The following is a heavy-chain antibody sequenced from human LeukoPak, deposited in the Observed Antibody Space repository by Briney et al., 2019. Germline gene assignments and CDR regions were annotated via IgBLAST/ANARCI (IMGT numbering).Heavy chain of an antibody. D-gene: IGHD4-17*01. V-gene: IGHV1-2*06. CDR2: INPYSRGT. J-gene: IGHJ4*02. Sequence: GASVKVSCKTSGYTFTDYYLHWVRQAPGQGLEWMGRINPYSRGTNYAQRFQGRVSLTRGTSISTAYMELSTLRSDDTAVYFCAGEDDYGTVGFAYWGQGSLVTVSS. CDR3: AGEDDYGTVGFAY. CDR1: GYTFTDYY.